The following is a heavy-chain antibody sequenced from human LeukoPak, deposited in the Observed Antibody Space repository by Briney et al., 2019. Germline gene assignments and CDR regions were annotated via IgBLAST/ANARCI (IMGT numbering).Heavy chain of an antibody. CDR3: ARVLAGSAFDI. V-gene: IGHV3-53*01. CDR2: IYTGGTI. CDR1: GITVSSNY. J-gene: IGHJ3*02. Sequence: GGSLRLSCAASGITVSSNYMSWVRQAPGKGLEWVSIIYTGGTIYYADSVKGRFTISRDISKNMLYLQMNSLRAEDTAVYYCARVLAGSAFDIWGQGTMVTVSS. D-gene: IGHD1-1*01.